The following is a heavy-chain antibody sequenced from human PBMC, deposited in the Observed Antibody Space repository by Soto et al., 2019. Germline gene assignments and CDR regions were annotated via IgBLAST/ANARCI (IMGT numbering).Heavy chain of an antibody. CDR1: GYTFTIYA. J-gene: IGHJ3*02. V-gene: IGHV1-3*01. CDR3: ARDQGWELLTDAFDI. Sequence: ASVKVSCTASGYTFTIYAIHWVRQAPGQRLEWMGWINAGNGNTKYSQKFQGRVTITRDTSASTAYMELSSLRSEDTAVYYCARDQGWELLTDAFDIWGQGTMVTVSS. D-gene: IGHD1-26*01. CDR2: INAGNGNT.